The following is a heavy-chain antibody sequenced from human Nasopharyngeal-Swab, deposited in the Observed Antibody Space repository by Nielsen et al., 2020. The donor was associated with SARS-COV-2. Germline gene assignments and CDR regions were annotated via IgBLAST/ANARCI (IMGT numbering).Heavy chain of an antibody. D-gene: IGHD1-26*01. CDR3: ARGNGSPTYFEY. CDR2: VSYDRADK. J-gene: IGHJ4*02. Sequence: GESLKISCAASGFTFSAHGRHWVRQAPGKGLEWVAFVSYDRADKYYADSVKGRFTISRDNSRNTVYLQINSLRAEDTAVYFCARGNGSPTYFEYWGQGTLVTVSS. V-gene: IGHV3-30*03. CDR1: GFTFSAHG.